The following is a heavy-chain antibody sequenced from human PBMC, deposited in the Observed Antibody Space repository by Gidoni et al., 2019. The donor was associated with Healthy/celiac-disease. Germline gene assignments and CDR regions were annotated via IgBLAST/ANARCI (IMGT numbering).Heavy chain of an antibody. CDR2: ISGSGGST. V-gene: IGHV3-23*01. CDR1: GFTFSSYA. D-gene: IGHD3-22*01. J-gene: IGHJ4*02. CDR3: AKDSSDSYYYDSSGYYGIDY. Sequence: EVQLLESGGGLVQPGGSLRLSCAASGFTFSSYAMSWVRQAPGKGREWVSAISGSGGSTYYADSVKGRFTISRDNSKNTLYLQMNSLRAEDTAVYYCAKDSSDSYYYDSSGYYGIDYWGQGTLVTVSS.